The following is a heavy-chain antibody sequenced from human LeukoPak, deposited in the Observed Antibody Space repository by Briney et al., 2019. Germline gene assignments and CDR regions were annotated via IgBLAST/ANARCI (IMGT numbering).Heavy chain of an antibody. Sequence: GESLKISCQASGYSFSNYWIGWVRQLPDKGLKWMAIIYPGDSDIRYSPSSQGRVTISADKSINTAYLQWSSLKASDTAIYYCARLQSLATVAFFFDSWGQGTLVTVSS. CDR2: IYPGDSDI. CDR3: ARLQSLATVAFFFDS. CDR1: GYSFSNYW. V-gene: IGHV5-51*01. J-gene: IGHJ4*02. D-gene: IGHD4-11*01.